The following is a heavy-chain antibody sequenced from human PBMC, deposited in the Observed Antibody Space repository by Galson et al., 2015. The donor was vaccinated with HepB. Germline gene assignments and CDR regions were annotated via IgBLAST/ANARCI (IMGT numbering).Heavy chain of an antibody. J-gene: IGHJ4*02. V-gene: IGHV1-3*01. CDR3: ARVEGSGRSFDY. CDR2: INAGNGNT. CDR1: GYTFTSYY. D-gene: IGHD6-19*01. Sequence: SVKVSCKASGYTFTSYYVHWVRQAPGQRLEWMGWINAGNGNTKYSQKFQGRVTITADESTSTAYMELSSLRSEDTAVYYCARVEGSGRSFDYWGQGTLVTVSS.